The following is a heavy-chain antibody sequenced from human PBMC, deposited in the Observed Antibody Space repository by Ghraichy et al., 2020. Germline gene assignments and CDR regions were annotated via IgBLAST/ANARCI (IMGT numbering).Heavy chain of an antibody. D-gene: IGHD6-6*01. V-gene: IGHV3-48*03. CDR1: GFTFSNYE. CDR3: ASRRIAARRCAFDV. Sequence: GESLNISCGASGFTFSNYEMNWVRQAPGKGLEWLSFITSTGLTVYYGDSVKGRFTISRDNARNSLFLQMDSLTADDTAIYYCASRRIAARRCAFDVWGQGTIVTGSS. CDR2: ITSTGLTV. J-gene: IGHJ3*01.